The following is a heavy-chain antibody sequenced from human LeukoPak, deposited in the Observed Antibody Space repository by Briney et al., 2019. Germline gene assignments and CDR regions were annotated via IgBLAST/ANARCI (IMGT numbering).Heavy chain of an antibody. V-gene: IGHV4-39*01. J-gene: IGHJ3*02. CDR3: ARHGTAYCGGDCYPDAFDI. Sequence: SEALSLTCTVSGGSISSSSYYWGWIRQPPGKGLEWIGSIYYSGSTYDNPSLKSRVTISVDTSKNQFSLKLSSVTAADTAVYYCARHGTAYCGGDCYPDAFDIWGQGTMVTVSS. CDR1: GGSISSSSYY. D-gene: IGHD2-21*02. CDR2: IYYSGST.